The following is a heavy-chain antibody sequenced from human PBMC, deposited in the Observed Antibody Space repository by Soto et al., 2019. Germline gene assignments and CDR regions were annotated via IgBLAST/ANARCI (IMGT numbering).Heavy chain of an antibody. CDR1: GGSISSSSYY. J-gene: IGHJ6*02. CDR3: ARNGTESYYYYYCMDV. CDR2: IYYSGST. D-gene: IGHD1-26*01. V-gene: IGHV4-39*01. Sequence: PSETLSLTCTVSGGSISSSSYYWGWIRQPPGKGLEWIGSIYYSGSTYYNPSLKSRVTISVDTSKNQFSLKLSSMTAADTAVYYWARNGTESYYYYYCMDVWGQGTTVTLSS.